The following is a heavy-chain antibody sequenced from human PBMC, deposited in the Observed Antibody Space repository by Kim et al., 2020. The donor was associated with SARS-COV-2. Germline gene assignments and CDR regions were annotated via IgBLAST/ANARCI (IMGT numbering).Heavy chain of an antibody. CDR1: GGSMNEYY. J-gene: IGHJ4*02. CDR3: ARGGGRWQQFPYFEY. D-gene: IGHD1-26*01. CDR2: VYHSGTT. V-gene: IGHV4-59*01. Sequence: SETLSLTCNVSGGSMNEYYWNWIRQTPGKGLEWIGYVYHSGTTNYNSSLRSRITISVDTSKNQFSLKLSSVTGADTAVYYCARGGGRWQQFPYFEYWGQG.